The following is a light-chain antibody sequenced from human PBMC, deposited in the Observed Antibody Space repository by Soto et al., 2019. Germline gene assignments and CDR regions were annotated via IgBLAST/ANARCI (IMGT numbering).Light chain of an antibody. CDR3: AAWDDSLLGV. Sequence: QGVLSQPPSASGTPGHRVTISCSGSSSNIGSNTVNWYQQLPGTAPKLLIYSNNQRPSGVPDRFSGSKSGTSASLAISGLQSEDEADYYCAAWDDSLLGVFGTGTKVTVL. J-gene: IGLJ1*01. CDR1: SSNIGSNT. CDR2: SNN. V-gene: IGLV1-44*01.